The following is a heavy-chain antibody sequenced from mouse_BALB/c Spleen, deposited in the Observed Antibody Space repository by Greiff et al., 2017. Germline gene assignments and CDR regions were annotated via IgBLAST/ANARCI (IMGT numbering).Heavy chain of an antibody. Sequence: EVKLQESGPGLVKPSQTVSLTCTVTGISITTGNYRWSWIRQFPGNKLEWIGYIYYSGTITYNPSLTSRTTITRDTSKNQFFLEMNSLTAEDTATYYCARDYDYDGEFAYWGQGTLVTVSA. D-gene: IGHD2-4*01. CDR3: ARDYDYDGEFAY. V-gene: IGHV3-5*02. J-gene: IGHJ3*01. CDR2: IYYSGTI. CDR1: GISITTGNYR.